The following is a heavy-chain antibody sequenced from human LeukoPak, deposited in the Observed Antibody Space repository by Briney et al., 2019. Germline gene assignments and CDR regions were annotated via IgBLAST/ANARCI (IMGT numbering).Heavy chain of an antibody. CDR2: IYYSGST. CDR3: ARDKSSSWYTWFDP. J-gene: IGHJ5*02. V-gene: IGHV4-59*01. D-gene: IGHD6-13*01. CDR1: GGSISSYY. Sequence: SETLSLTCTVSGGSISSYYWSWIRQPPGKGLEWSGYIYYSGSTNYNPSLKSRVTISVDTSKNQFSLKLSSVTAADTAVYYCARDKSSSWYTWFDPWGQGTLVTVSS.